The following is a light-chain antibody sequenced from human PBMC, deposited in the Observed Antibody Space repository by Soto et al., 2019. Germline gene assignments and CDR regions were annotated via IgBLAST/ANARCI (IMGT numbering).Light chain of an antibody. CDR2: DVS. V-gene: IGLV2-14*01. CDR1: SSDVGTYNY. J-gene: IGLJ1*01. Sequence: QSVLTQPASVSGSPGQSITISCTGSSSDVGTYNYVSWYQQHPGKAPKLMIYDVSNRPSGVSNRFSGSKSGNTASVTISGLQAEDEADYYCSSYTSSSTYVFGTGTKVTVL. CDR3: SSYTSSSTYV.